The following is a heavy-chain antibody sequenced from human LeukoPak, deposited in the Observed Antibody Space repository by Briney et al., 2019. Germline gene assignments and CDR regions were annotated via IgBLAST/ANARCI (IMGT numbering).Heavy chain of an antibody. Sequence: GGSLRLSCAASGFTFNNYGMTWFREAPGKGLEWVSTINNSGKNTLYAESVKGRFTVSRDNSKNSLYLQMNSLRAEDTAVYYCARDLPYCSGGSCLIDYWGQGTLVTVSS. J-gene: IGHJ4*02. CDR1: GFTFNNYG. D-gene: IGHD2-15*01. V-gene: IGHV3-23*01. CDR2: INNSGKNT. CDR3: ARDLPYCSGGSCLIDY.